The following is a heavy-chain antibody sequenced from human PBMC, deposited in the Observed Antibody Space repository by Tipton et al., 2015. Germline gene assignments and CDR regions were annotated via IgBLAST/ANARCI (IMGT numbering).Heavy chain of an antibody. CDR2: ISYDGINK. CDR1: GIMFGSHG. CDR3: AKDLHYDGVSY. J-gene: IGHJ4*02. D-gene: IGHD3-22*01. V-gene: IGHV3-30*18. Sequence: RSLRLSCAVSGIMFGSHGMHWVRQAPGKGLEWVAVISYDGINKYYADSVKGRFTISRDNSKNTLYLQMNSLRIEDTAVYYCAKDLHYDGVSYWGQGTLVTVSS.